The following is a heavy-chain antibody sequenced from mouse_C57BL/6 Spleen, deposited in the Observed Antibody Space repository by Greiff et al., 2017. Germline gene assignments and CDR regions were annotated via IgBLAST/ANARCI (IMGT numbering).Heavy chain of an antibody. Sequence: QVQLKQSGAELARPGASVKLSCKASGYTFTSYGISWVKQRTGQGLEWIGEIYPRSGNTYYNEKFKGKATLTADKSSSTAYMELRSLTSEDSAVYFCAREATVEGSLYYFDYWCQGTTLTVSS. J-gene: IGHJ2*01. D-gene: IGHD1-1*01. CDR1: GYTFTSYG. CDR2: IYPRSGNT. V-gene: IGHV1-81*01. CDR3: AREATVEGSLYYFDY.